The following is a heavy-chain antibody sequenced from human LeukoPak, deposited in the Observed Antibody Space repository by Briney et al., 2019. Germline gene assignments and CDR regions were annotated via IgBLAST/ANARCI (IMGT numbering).Heavy chain of an antibody. CDR1: GGSINNYY. J-gene: IGHJ5*01. V-gene: IGHV4-59*08. CDR2: IFYGGST. D-gene: IGHD1-26*01. Sequence: PSETLSLTCTVSGGSINNYYWNWIRQPPGKGLEWIGYIFYGGSTNYNPSLNSRVTISVDTSKNQFSLKLSSVTAADTAVYYCAGYSGRFLWFDFWGHGTLVTVSS. CDR3: AGYSGRFLWFDF.